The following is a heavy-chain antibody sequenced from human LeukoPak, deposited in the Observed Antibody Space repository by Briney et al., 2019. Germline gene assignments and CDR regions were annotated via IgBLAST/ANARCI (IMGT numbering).Heavy chain of an antibody. CDR2: ISTSGDST. D-gene: IGHD6-19*01. J-gene: IGHJ4*02. CDR3: VKNGWLDY. CDR1: GFTFSSQN. Sequence: GGSLRLSCAASGFTFSSQNMNWARQAPGKGLEWVAYISTSGDSTKYADSVEGRFTISRDNAENSLYLLMNSLRADDTAVYYCVKNGWLDYWGQGILVTVSS. V-gene: IGHV3-21*06.